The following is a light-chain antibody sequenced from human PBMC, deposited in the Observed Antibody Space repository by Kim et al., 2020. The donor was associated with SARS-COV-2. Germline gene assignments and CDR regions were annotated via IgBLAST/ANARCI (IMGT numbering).Light chain of an antibody. Sequence: QGERATLSCRASQSVSSYLAWYQQKPGQAPRLLIYDASNRATGIPARFSGSGSGTDFTLTISSLEPEDFAVYYCQQRSNWPPYTFGQGTKLEI. J-gene: IGKJ2*01. CDR1: QSVSSY. V-gene: IGKV3-11*01. CDR3: QQRSNWPPYT. CDR2: DAS.